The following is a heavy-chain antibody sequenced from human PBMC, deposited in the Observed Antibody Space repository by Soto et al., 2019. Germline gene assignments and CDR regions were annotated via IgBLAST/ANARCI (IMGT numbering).Heavy chain of an antibody. Sequence: QVQLVESGGGVVQPGRSLRLSCAASGFTFSSYGMHWVRQAPGKGLEWVAVIWYDGSNKYYADSVKGRFTISRDNSKNTLYLQMNRLRAEDTAVYYCARIAAAGIAYYYYGMDVWGQGTTVTVSS. J-gene: IGHJ6*02. CDR3: ARIAAAGIAYYYYGMDV. V-gene: IGHV3-33*01. CDR1: GFTFSSYG. CDR2: IWYDGSNK. D-gene: IGHD6-13*01.